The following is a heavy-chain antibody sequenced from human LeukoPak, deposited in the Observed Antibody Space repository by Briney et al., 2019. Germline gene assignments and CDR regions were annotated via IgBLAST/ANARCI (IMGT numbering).Heavy chain of an antibody. Sequence: GASVKVSCKASGYTFTSYGISWVRQAPGQGLEWMGWISAYNGNTNYAQKLQGRVTMTTDTSTSTAYMELRSLRSDDTAVYYCARDRGGYCSSTSCYQGWFDPWGQGTLVTVSS. D-gene: IGHD2-2*01. CDR3: ARDRGGYCSSTSCYQGWFDP. J-gene: IGHJ5*02. V-gene: IGHV1-18*01. CDR2: ISAYNGNT. CDR1: GYTFTSYG.